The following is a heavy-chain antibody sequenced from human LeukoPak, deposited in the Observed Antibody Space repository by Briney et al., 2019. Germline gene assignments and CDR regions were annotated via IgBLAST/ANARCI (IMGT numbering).Heavy chain of an antibody. V-gene: IGHV3-72*01. CDR3: ARVRYYLDY. Sequence: PGGSLRLSCAASGFTLSDHYMDWVRQAPGKGLEWVGRIRNKVNSYSTEYAASVKGRFTISRDDSKNSLYLQMNSLKTEDTAVYYCARVRYYLDYWGQGTLVTVSS. D-gene: IGHD3-9*01. CDR2: IRNKVNSYST. CDR1: GFTLSDHY. J-gene: IGHJ4*02.